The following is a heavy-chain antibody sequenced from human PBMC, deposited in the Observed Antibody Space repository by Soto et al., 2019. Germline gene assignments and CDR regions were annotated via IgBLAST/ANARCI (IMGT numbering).Heavy chain of an antibody. D-gene: IGHD2-2*01. CDR2: ISYDGSNK. CDR1: GFTFSSYG. V-gene: IGHV3-30*18. J-gene: IGHJ4*02. Sequence: PGGSLRLSCAASGFTFSSYGMHWVRQAPGKGLEWVAVISYDGSNKYYADSVKGRFTISRDNSKNTLYLQMNSLRAEDTAVYYCAKGLAYCSSTSCSIDYWGQGT. CDR3: AKGLAYCSSTSCSIDY.